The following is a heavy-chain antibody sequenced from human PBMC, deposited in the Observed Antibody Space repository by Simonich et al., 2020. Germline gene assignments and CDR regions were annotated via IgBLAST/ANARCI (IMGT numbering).Heavy chain of an antibody. CDR2: INPNSGGT. D-gene: IGHD7-27*01. V-gene: IGHV1-2*06. CDR1: GYTFTGYY. J-gene: IGHJ2*01. CDR3: ARDLLTGDYSIRYFDL. Sequence: QVQLVQSGAEVKKPGASVKVSCKASGYTFTGYYMHWVRQAPGQGLEWMGLINPNSGGTNYAQKFQGRVTITRDTSISTSYMELSRLRSDDTAVYYCARDLLTGDYSIRYFDLWGRGTLVTVSS.